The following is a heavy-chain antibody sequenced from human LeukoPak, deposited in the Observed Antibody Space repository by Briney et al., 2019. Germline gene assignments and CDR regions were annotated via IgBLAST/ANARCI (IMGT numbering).Heavy chain of an antibody. V-gene: IGHV5-51*01. Sequence: GESLKISCNVSGYSFTTYNIGWVRQVPGKGLEWLGSIHPYGSDAKYSPSFQGQVTLSVDKSINTAYLQMTSLRASDTAVYFCARHFEWGVLPQYYYAMDVWGQGTAVTVSS. D-gene: IGHD3-3*01. CDR1: GYSFTTYN. CDR2: IHPYGSDA. CDR3: ARHFEWGVLPQYYYAMDV. J-gene: IGHJ6*02.